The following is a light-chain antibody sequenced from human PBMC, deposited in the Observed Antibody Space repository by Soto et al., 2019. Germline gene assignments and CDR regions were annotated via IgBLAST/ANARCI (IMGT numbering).Light chain of an antibody. CDR3: WQYSHLSPST. CDR1: QSVSTS. CDR2: AAS. J-gene: IGKJ5*01. V-gene: IGKV1-5*01. Sequence: IQMTPSPSTLSESVGDTVTITCRASQSVSTSLAWYQQTPGNAPKLLIYAASSLQSGVTSRFSGSGSGTDVTLTISSLQPDDFATYYCWQYSHLSPSTFGQGTRLEIK.